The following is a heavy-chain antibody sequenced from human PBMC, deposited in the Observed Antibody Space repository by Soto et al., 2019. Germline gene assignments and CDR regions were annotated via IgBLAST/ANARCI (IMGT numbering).Heavy chain of an antibody. V-gene: IGHV1-69*01. Sequence: QVQLVQSGAEVKMPGSSVKVSCKASGGTFSSYTISWVRQAPGRGFEWLGGIIPIFGKIDYAQKFQGRVTISADESTNTGYLELRSLRSEDTAIYYCARGPNTGQAIRFDPWGQGTLVTVSS. CDR3: ARGPNTGQAIRFDP. D-gene: IGHD2-8*02. CDR2: IIPIFGKI. CDR1: GGTFSSYT. J-gene: IGHJ5*02.